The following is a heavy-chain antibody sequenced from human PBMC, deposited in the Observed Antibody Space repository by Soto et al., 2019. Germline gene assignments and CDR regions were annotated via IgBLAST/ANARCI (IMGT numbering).Heavy chain of an antibody. J-gene: IGHJ6*02. D-gene: IGHD3-3*01. CDR1: GFTFSRYL. Sequence: GAALTLSCAASGFTFSRYLMSCVRQAPRKGLEWVANIKQDRSEKYYVVSVKRLFTISRDNAGTSPYLQMNSLRAEDTAVYYCARDRYSYYDFWSGSLPYYYYSMDVWGQGTTVTVS. CDR2: IKQDRSEK. CDR3: ARDRYSYYDFWSGSLPYYYYSMDV. V-gene: IGHV3-7*01.